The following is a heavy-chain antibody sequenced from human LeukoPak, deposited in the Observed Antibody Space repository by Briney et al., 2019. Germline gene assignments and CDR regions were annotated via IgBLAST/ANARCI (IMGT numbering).Heavy chain of an antibody. CDR2: ISWNSGSI. Sequence: GGSLRLSCAASGFTFDDYAMHWVRQAPGKGLEWVSGISWNSGSIGYADSVKGRFTISRDNAKNSLYLQMNSLRAEDTAVYYCAKDGTLVVFDYWGQGTLVTVSS. J-gene: IGHJ4*02. V-gene: IGHV3-9*01. CDR1: GFTFDDYA. D-gene: IGHD2-8*02. CDR3: AKDGTLVVFDY.